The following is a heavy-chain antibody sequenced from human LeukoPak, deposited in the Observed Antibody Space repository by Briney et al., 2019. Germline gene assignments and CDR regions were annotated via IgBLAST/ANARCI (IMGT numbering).Heavy chain of an antibody. CDR2: IYYSGST. CDR1: GGSISSYY. CDR3: ARVQIVGTSRHAFDI. J-gene: IGHJ3*02. Sequence: SETLFLTCTVSGGSISSYYWSWLRQPPGKGLEWIGYIYYSGSTNYNPSLKSRVTISVDTSKNQFSLKLSSVTAADTAVYYCARVQIVGTSRHAFDIWGQGTMVTVSS. V-gene: IGHV4-59*01. D-gene: IGHD1-26*01.